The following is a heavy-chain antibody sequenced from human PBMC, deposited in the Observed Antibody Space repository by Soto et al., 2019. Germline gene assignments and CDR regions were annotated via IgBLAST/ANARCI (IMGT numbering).Heavy chain of an antibody. Sequence: QVQLVQSGAEEKKPGASVKVSCKASGYTFTGYAMHWVRQAPGQRLEWMGWINAGNGNTKYSQKFQGRVTITRDTSASAAYMGLSSLSSEDTAVYYCARAVAVAADFDNWGQGTLVTVSS. CDR2: INAGNGNT. CDR1: GYTFTGYA. V-gene: IGHV1-3*05. J-gene: IGHJ4*02. CDR3: ARAVAVAADFDN. D-gene: IGHD6-19*01.